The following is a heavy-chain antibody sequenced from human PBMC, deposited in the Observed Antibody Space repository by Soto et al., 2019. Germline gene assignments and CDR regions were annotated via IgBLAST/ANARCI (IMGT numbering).Heavy chain of an antibody. J-gene: IGHJ4*02. CDR1: GYTFTGYY. D-gene: IGHD5-12*01. CDR3: ARVVRTRGSVDY. CDR2: INPNSGGT. Sequence: ASVKVSCKASGYTFTGYYMHWVRQAPGQGLEWMGWINPNSGGTNYAQKFQGRVTMTRDTSISTAYMELSRLRSGDTAVYYCARVVRTRGSVDYWGQGTLVTVSS. V-gene: IGHV1-2*02.